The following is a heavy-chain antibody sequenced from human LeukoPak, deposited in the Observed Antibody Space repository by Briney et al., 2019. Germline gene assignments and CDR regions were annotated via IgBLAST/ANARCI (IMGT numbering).Heavy chain of an antibody. CDR3: ARADLYYFDY. CDR2: IYYSGST. V-gene: IGHV4-39*07. Sequence: SETLSLTCTVSGGSISSSSYYWGWIRQPPGKGLEWIGSIYYSGSTYYNPSLKSRVTISVDTSKNQFSLKLSSVTAADTAVYYCARADLYYFDYWGQGTLVTVSS. CDR1: GGSISSSSYY. J-gene: IGHJ4*02.